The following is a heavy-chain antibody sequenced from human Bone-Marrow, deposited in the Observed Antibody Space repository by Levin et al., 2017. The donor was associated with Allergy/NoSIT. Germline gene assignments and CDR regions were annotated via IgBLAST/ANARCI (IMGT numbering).Heavy chain of an antibody. D-gene: IGHD6-6*01. CDR2: IYYSGST. J-gene: IGHJ4*02. CDR3: ARLQRSIAARSFDY. CDR1: GGSISSSSYY. Sequence: SETLSLTCTVSGGSISSSSYYWGWIRQPPGKGLEWIGSIYYSGSTYYNPSLKSRVTISVDTSKNQFSLKLSSVTAADTAVYYCARLQRSIAARSFDYWGQGTLVTVSS. V-gene: IGHV4-39*07.